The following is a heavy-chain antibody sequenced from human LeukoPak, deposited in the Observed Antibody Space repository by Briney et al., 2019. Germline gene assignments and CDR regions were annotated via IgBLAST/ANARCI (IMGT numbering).Heavy chain of an antibody. CDR3: AKDWGYTTMVSYYFDY. J-gene: IGHJ4*02. CDR1: GFTFSGYG. V-gene: IGHV3-33*06. D-gene: IGHD5-18*01. Sequence: GGSLRLSCAASGFTFSGYGMHWVRQAPDKGLEWVAVIWYDGNNKYYADSVKGRFTISRDNSKNTLYLQMNSLRAEDTAVYYCAKDWGYTTMVSYYFDYWGQEALVTVSS. CDR2: IWYDGNNK.